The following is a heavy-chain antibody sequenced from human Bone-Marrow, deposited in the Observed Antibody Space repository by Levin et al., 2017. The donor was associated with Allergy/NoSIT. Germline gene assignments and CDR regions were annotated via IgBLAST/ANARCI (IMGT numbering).Heavy chain of an antibody. V-gene: IGHV3-23*01. CDR2: INGGGGST. J-gene: IGHJ4*02. D-gene: IGHD3-22*01. CDR1: GFTFSTHA. Sequence: GGSLRLSCAASGFTFSTHAMSWVRQAPGKGLEWVSTINGGGGSTYYTDSVKGRFTISRDDSSNALYLQMDSLRADDTALYYCAKEESADQWLKYFDHWGQGTMVTVSS. CDR3: AKEESADQWLKYFDH.